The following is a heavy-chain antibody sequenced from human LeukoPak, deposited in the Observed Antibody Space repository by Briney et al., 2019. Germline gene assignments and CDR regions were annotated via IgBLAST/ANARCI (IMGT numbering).Heavy chain of an antibody. V-gene: IGHV3-21*01. CDR3: ARSSEVRYFDWLLYSDYYYYMDV. D-gene: IGHD3-9*01. CDR1: GFTFSSYS. Sequence: GGSLRLSCAASGFTFSSYSMNWVRQAPGKGLEWVSSISSSSSYIYYADSVKGRFTISRDNAKNSLYLQMNSLRAEDTAVYYCARSSEVRYFDWLLYSDYYYYMDVWGKGTTVTISS. J-gene: IGHJ6*03. CDR2: ISSSSSYI.